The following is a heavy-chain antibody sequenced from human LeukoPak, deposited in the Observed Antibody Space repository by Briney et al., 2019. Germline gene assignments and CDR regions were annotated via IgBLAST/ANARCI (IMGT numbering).Heavy chain of an antibody. CDR2: ISGSGGST. CDR1: NVSIRSYY. D-gene: IGHD3-9*01. J-gene: IGHJ4*02. Sequence: ETLSLTCNVSNVSIRSYYWSWVRQAPGKGLEWVSAISGSGGSTYYADSVKGRFTISRDNSKNTLYLQMNSLRAEDTAVYYCAKDLTPGSAPWDYWGQGTLVTVSS. V-gene: IGHV3-23*01. CDR3: AKDLTPGSAPWDY.